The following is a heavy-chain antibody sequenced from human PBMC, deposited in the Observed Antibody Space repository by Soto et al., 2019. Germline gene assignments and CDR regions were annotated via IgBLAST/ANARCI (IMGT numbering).Heavy chain of an antibody. CDR3: VRDRYSSSGWFDP. CDR1: GDSVSSYSAA. Sequence: SQTLSLTCAISGDSVSSYSAAWNWIRQSPSGGLEWLGRTYYRSRFFSDYAESVKSRIIINPDTSKNQFSQQLKSVTPEDTAVYYCVRDRYSSSGWFDPWGQGTPVTVSS. CDR2: TYYRSRFFS. D-gene: IGHD3-10*01. V-gene: IGHV6-1*01. J-gene: IGHJ5*02.